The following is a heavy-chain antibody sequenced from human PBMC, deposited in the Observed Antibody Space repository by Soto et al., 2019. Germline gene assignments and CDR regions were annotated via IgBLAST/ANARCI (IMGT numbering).Heavy chain of an antibody. CDR1: GFTFSSYA. D-gene: IGHD4-17*01. CDR3: AKALWRVTTHLVFDY. V-gene: IGHV3-23*01. Sequence: GGSLRLSCAASGFTFSSYAMSWVRQAPGKGLEWVSAISGSGGSTYYADSVKGRFTISRDNSKNTLYLQMNSLRAEDTAVYYCAKALWRVTTHLVFDYWGQGTLVTVSS. CDR2: ISGSGGST. J-gene: IGHJ4*02.